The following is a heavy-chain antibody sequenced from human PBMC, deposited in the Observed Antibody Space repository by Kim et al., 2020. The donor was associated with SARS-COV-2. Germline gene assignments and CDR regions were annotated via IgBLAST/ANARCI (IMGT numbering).Heavy chain of an antibody. V-gene: IGHV4-61*02. CDR3: AREVLLWFGEPGYYFDY. CDR2: IYTSGST. J-gene: IGHJ4*02. CDR1: GGSISSGSYY. Sequence: TLSLTCTVSGGSISSGSYYWSWIRQPAGKGLEWIGRIYTSGSTNYNPSLKSRVTISVDTSKNQFSLKLSSVTAADTAVYYCAREVLLWFGEPGYYFDYWGQGTLVTVSS. D-gene: IGHD3-10*01.